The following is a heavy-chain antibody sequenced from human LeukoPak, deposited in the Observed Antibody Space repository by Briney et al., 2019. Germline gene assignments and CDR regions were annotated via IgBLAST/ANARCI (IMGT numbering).Heavy chain of an antibody. J-gene: IGHJ4*02. Sequence: PGGSLRLSCAASGFTFSSYGMHWVRQAPGKGLEWVAFILYDGNSKYYTDSVKGRFTISRDNSKNTLYLQMNSLRAEDTAVYYCAKGKDGVADYWGQGTLVTVSS. D-gene: IGHD5-24*01. CDR3: AKGKDGVADY. CDR2: ILYDGNSK. CDR1: GFTFSSYG. V-gene: IGHV3-30*02.